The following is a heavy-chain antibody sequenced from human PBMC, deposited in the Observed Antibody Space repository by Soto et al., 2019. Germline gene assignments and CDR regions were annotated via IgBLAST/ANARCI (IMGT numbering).Heavy chain of an antibody. Sequence: GSLRLSCVASGFTFSIFVMYWVRQAPGKGLEWVAVKSYDGSNEYYADSVKGRFTISRDNSKNTLYLQMDSLRPEDTAVYYCARGDDYWGQGTLVTVSS. CDR3: ARGDDY. CDR1: GFTFSIFV. J-gene: IGHJ4*02. CDR2: KSYDGSNE. V-gene: IGHV3-30-3*01.